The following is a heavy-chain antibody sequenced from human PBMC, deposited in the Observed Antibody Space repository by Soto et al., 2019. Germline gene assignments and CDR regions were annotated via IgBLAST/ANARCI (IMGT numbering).Heavy chain of an antibody. CDR1: GGSISSGDDF. CDR2: IYYSGST. D-gene: IGHD1-20*01. Sequence: QVQLQESGPGLVKPSQTLSLTCTVSGGSISSGDDFWTWIRQPPGKGLEWIGYIYYSGSTYYNPSLKSRLTMSVGKSKNQFSLKLSSVTAADTAVYYCARDRAKWKDYYYYGMDVWGQGTTVTVSS. J-gene: IGHJ6*02. V-gene: IGHV4-30-4*01. CDR3: ARDRAKWKDYYYYGMDV.